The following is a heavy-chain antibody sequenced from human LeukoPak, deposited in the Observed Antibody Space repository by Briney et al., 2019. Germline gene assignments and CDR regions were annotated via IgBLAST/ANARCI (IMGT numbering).Heavy chain of an antibody. J-gene: IGHJ4*02. CDR1: GFTFSSYS. V-gene: IGHV3-21*01. Sequence: GGSLRLSCAASGFTFSSYSMNWVRQAPGKGLEWVSSISSSSSYIYYADSVKGRFTISRDNAKNSLYLQMNSLRAEDTAVYYCARGRIGGYCSSTSYYTGYYFDYWGQGTLVTVSS. CDR3: ARGRIGGYCSSTSYYTGYYFDY. D-gene: IGHD2-2*02. CDR2: ISSSSSYI.